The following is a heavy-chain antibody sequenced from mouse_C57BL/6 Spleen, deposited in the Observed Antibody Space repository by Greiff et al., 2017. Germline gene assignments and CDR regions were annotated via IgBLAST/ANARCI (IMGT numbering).Heavy chain of an antibody. Sequence: VQLQQPGAELVMPGASVKLSCKASGYTFTSYWMHWVKQRPGQGLEWIGEIDPSDSYTNYNQKFKGKSTLTVDKSSSTAYMQLSSLTSEDAAVYYCARDEYWGQGTLVTVSA. J-gene: IGHJ3*01. CDR3: ARDEY. CDR1: GYTFTSYW. V-gene: IGHV1-69*01. CDR2: IDPSDSYT.